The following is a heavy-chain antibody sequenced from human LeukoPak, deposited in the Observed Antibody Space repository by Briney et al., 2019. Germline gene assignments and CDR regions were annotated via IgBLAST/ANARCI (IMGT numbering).Heavy chain of an antibody. J-gene: IGHJ4*02. CDR3: AKVTGEYQLQYYFDY. V-gene: IGHV3-9*01. CDR2: ITWDSGTT. Sequence: GRSLRLSCAASGFTFDDYAMRWVRRTPGKGLEWVSAITWDSGTTVYADSVKGRFTISRDNAKNCLYLQMNSLRAEDTALYYCAKVTGEYQLQYYFDYWGQGTLVTVSS. CDR1: GFTFDDYA. D-gene: IGHD2-2*01.